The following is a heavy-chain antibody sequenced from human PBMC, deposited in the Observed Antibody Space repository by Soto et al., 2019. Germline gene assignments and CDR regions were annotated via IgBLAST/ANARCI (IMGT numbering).Heavy chain of an antibody. J-gene: IGHJ3*02. V-gene: IGHV4-38-2*01. D-gene: IGHD2-8*01. CDR3: ARAPTFLMLPSDAFDI. CDR1: VYSISSGYY. CDR2: IYHSGST. Sequence: SETLSLTCAVSVYSISSGYYWGWIRQPPGKGLEWIGSIYHSGSTYYNPSLKSRVTISVDTSKNQFSLKLSSVTAADTAVYYCARAPTFLMLPSDAFDIWGQGTMVILSS.